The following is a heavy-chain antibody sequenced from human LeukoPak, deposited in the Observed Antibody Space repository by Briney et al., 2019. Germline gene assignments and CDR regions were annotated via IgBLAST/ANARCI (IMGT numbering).Heavy chain of an antibody. CDR3: ARSRIAAYYYYYYMDV. D-gene: IGHD6-13*01. J-gene: IGHJ6*03. CDR1: GFTFSSYG. V-gene: IGHV3-30*02. CDR2: IRYDESKK. Sequence: GPLRLSCAASGFTFSSYGMYWVRQAPGKGLEWVAYIRYDESKKYNADSVKGRSTVSRDNSENTIFLLMNSLRAEDTAVYYCARSRIAAYYYYYYMDVWGKGTTVTVSS.